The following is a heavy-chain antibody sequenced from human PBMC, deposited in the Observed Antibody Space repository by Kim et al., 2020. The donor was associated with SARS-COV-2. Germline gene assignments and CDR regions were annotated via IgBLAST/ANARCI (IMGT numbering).Heavy chain of an antibody. D-gene: IGHD3-9*01. CDR3: ARDLRYSDPNYYYGMDV. J-gene: IGHJ6*02. CDR1: GGSISSYY. Sequence: SETLSLTCTVSGGSISSYYWSWIRQPPGKGLEWIGYIYYSGSTNYNPSLKSRVTISVDTSKNQFSLKLSSVTAADTAVYYCARDLRYSDPNYYYGMDVWGQGTTVTVSS. V-gene: IGHV4-59*01. CDR2: IYYSGST.